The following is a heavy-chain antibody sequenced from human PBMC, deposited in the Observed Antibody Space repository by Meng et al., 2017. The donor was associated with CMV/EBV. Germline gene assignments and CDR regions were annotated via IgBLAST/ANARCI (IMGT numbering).Heavy chain of an antibody. CDR2: IKSKTGGGTT. CDR1: GFTFSNAW. CDR3: TTEEAFDI. V-gene: IGHV3-15*01. J-gene: IGHJ3*02. Sequence: GESLKISCAASGFTFSNAWMSWVRQAPGKGLEWVGRIKSKTGGGTTDYAAPVKGRFTISRDDSKNTLYLQMNSLKTEDTAVYYCTTEEAFDIWGQGTMVTVSS.